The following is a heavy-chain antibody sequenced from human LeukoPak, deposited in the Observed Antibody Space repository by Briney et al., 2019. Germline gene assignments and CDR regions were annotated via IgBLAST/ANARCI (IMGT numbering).Heavy chain of an antibody. V-gene: IGHV3-53*01. J-gene: IGHJ4*02. Sequence: PGGSLRLSCAASGFTVSSNYMSWVRQAPGKGLEWVSVIYSGGSTYYADSVKGRFTISRDNPKNTLYLQMNSLRAEDTAVYYCARAGGYIEPPRDPHLDYWGQGTLVTVSS. D-gene: IGHD5-18*01. CDR2: IYSGGST. CDR3: ARAGGYIEPPRDPHLDY. CDR1: GFTVSSNY.